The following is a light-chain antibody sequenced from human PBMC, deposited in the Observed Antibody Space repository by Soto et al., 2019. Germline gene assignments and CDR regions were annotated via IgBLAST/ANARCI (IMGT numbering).Light chain of an antibody. CDR3: QSYNSALQFT. Sequence: IQMTQSPSSLSASVGDRVTITCRASQDISNYLAWYQQKPGKVPNLLISAASTLQSGVPSRFSGSGSGTDFTLTISSLQSEDVATYYCQSYNSALQFTFGPGTKVDIK. J-gene: IGKJ3*01. V-gene: IGKV1-27*01. CDR2: AAS. CDR1: QDISNY.